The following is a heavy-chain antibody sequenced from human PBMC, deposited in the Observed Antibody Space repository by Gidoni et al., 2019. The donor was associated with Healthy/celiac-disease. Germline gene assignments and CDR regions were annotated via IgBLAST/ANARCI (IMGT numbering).Heavy chain of an antibody. CDR1: GFTFSSYA. CDR3: AKAPIGSSGYYGYFDY. V-gene: IGHV3-23*01. CDR2: ISGSGGST. D-gene: IGHD3-22*01. Sequence: EVQLLESGGGLVQPGGSLRLSCAASGFTFSSYAMSWVRPAPGKGLEWVSAISGSGGSTYYADSVKGRFTISRDNSKNTLYLQMNSLRAEDTAVYYCAKAPIGSSGYYGYFDYWGQGTLVTVSS. J-gene: IGHJ4*02.